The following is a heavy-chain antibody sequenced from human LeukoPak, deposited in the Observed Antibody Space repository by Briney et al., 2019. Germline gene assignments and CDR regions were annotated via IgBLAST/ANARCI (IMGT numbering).Heavy chain of an antibody. D-gene: IGHD6-19*01. CDR1: GGTFSSYA. CDR3: ARGRIAVAATGVMDV. CDR2: IIPIFGIA. J-gene: IGHJ6*04. Sequence: SVKVSCKASGGTFSSYAISWVRQAPGQGLEWMGRIIPIFGIANYAQKFQGRVTITADESTSTAYMELSSLRSEDTAVYYCARGRIAVAATGVMDVWGKGTTVTVSS. V-gene: IGHV1-69*13.